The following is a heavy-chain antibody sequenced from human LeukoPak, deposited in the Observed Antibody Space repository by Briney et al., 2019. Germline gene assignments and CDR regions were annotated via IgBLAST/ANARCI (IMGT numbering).Heavy chain of an antibody. J-gene: IGHJ6*02. V-gene: IGHV3-21*01. D-gene: IGHD5-12*01. Sequence: GGSLRLSCAASGFTFSSYSMNWVRQAPGKGLEWVSSISSSSSYIYYADSVKGRFTVSRDNAKNSLYLQMSSLRAEDTAVYYCARDGALYSGYDYYYYYYGMDVWGQGTTVTVSS. CDR2: ISSSSSYI. CDR1: GFTFSSYS. CDR3: ARDGALYSGYDYYYYYYGMDV.